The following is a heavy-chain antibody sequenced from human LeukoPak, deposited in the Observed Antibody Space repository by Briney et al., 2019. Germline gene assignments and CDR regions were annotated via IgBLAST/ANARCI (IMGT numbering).Heavy chain of an antibody. CDR1: GFTFGTYA. J-gene: IGHJ4*02. CDR3: AARPGDLAVPFDY. CDR2: ISGSGDIT. D-gene: IGHD3-10*01. Sequence: GGSLRLSCAASGFTFGTYAMTWVRQAPGKGLEWVPLISGSGDITYYAHSLKDRFTISRDNSKNTLYLQMHSLRAEDTAVYYCAARPGDLAVPFDYWGQGTLVTVSS. V-gene: IGHV3-23*01.